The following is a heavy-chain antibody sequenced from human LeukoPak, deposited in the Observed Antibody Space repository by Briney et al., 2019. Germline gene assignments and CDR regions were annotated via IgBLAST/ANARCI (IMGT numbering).Heavy chain of an antibody. CDR2: IRQDGSEK. CDR1: GFTFSSYW. J-gene: IGHJ4*02. Sequence: GGSLRLPCAASGFTFSSYWMSWVRQAPGKGLEWVANIRQDGSEKYYVDSVKGRFIVSRDNAKNSLYLRMNSLRAEDTALYYCARDLGYCSGGSCYDHYFDYWGQGTLVTVSS. D-gene: IGHD2-15*01. V-gene: IGHV3-7*01. CDR3: ARDLGYCSGGSCYDHYFDY.